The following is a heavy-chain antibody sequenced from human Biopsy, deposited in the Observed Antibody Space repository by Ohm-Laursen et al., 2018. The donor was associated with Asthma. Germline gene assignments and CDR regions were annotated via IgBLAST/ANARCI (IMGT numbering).Heavy chain of an antibody. CDR2: THYSGTT. J-gene: IGHJ4*02. V-gene: IGHV4-59*12. D-gene: IGHD3-22*01. CDR1: GGSIGIYY. Sequence: TLSLTCTVSGGSIGIYYWGWIRQPPGKGLEYIGYTHYSGTTNTDPSLTGRVPMSVDTSKNQFSLKVTSVTAADTAVYFCARRWRSYDSSNYYLDQWGQGTLVTVSS. CDR3: ARRWRSYDSSNYYLDQ.